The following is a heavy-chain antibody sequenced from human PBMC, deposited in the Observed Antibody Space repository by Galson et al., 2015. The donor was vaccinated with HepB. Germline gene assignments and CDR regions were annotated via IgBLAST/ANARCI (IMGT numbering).Heavy chain of an antibody. Sequence: PALVKPTQTLTLTCTVSGFSLSNARMGVSWIRQPPGKALEWLAHIFSNDEKSYSTSLKSRLTISKDTSKSQVVLTMTNMDPVDTATYYCARGWSSGWYGTFDYWGQGTLVTVSS. CDR3: ARGWSSGWYGTFDY. J-gene: IGHJ4*02. CDR2: IFSNDEK. V-gene: IGHV2-26*01. CDR1: GFSLSNARMG. D-gene: IGHD6-19*01.